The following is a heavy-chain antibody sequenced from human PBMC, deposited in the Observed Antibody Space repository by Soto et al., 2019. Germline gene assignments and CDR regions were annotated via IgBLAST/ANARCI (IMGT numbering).Heavy chain of an antibody. D-gene: IGHD3-22*01. J-gene: IGHJ3*02. CDR3: ARAAEYYDSSGSPGAFDI. CDR2: ISPSGGST. CDR1: GCTFNSYY. V-gene: IGHV1-46*02. Sequence: GASVKVSCKASGCTFNSYYMRWVRQAPGQGLEWMGIISPSGGSTNYAQKFQGRVTMNRDTSTSTVYMELSSLRSEDTAVYYCARAAEYYDSSGSPGAFDIWGQGTMVTVSS.